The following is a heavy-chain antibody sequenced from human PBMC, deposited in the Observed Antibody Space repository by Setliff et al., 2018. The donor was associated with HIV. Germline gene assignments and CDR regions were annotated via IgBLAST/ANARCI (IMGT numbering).Heavy chain of an antibody. Sequence: GASVKVSCKASGYNFSTYALHWVRQAPGQGLEWMGWMNPNSGHTGYARKFQGRVTMTRDTSISTAYMELSSLRSEDTAVYYCANSRLRGSLGYWGQGTLVTVSS. J-gene: IGHJ4*02. CDR3: ANSRLRGSLGY. CDR1: GYNFSTYA. D-gene: IGHD3-16*01. CDR2: MNPNSGHT. V-gene: IGHV1-8*01.